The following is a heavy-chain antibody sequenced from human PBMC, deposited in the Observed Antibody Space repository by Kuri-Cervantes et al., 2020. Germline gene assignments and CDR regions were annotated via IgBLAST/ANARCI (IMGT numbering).Heavy chain of an antibody. D-gene: IGHD3-16*02. CDR3: ARGGYDYVWGSYRPTYYYGMDV. V-gene: IGHV4-4*07. CDR1: CGSISSYY. CDR2: IYTSGST. Sequence: ESLKISWTVSCGSISSYYWSWIRQPAGKGLEGIGRIYTSGSTNYNPSLKSRVTIPVDTSKNQFSLKLSSVTAADTAVYYCARGGYDYVWGSYRPTYYYGMDVWGQGTTVTVSS. J-gene: IGHJ6*02.